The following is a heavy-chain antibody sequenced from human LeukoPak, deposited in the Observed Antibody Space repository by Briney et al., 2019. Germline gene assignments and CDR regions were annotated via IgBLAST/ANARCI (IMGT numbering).Heavy chain of an antibody. CDR1: GGSISNSGGFY. J-gene: IGHJ4*02. CDR3: ARISQSSGGFYY. CDR2: ISYRGST. D-gene: IGHD2-15*01. V-gene: IGHV4-31*02. Sequence: PSQSLSLTCTVFGGSISNSGGFYWSWIRQHPGDGLEWIGFISYRGSTYYNPSLKSRVSMSVDTSRSQFSLRLTSVTDEDTAVYYCARISQSSGGFYYWGQGTLVTVSS.